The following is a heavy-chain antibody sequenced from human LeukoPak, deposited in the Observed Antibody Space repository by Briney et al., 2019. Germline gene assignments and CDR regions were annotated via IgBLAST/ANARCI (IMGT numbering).Heavy chain of an antibody. CDR2: IRHDEANS. D-gene: IGHD6-6*01. J-gene: IGHJ4*02. V-gene: IGHV3-30*02. CDR3: AKEYTPSSPLGELDS. CDR1: GFNLNSYA. Sequence: GGSLRLSCAVSGFNLNSYAMHWVRQAPGRGLEWVAVIRHDEANSFYADSVQGRFTISRDTSKKLLYLQMNSLRVEDTAVYYCAKEYTPSSPLGELDSWGQGTLVTVSS.